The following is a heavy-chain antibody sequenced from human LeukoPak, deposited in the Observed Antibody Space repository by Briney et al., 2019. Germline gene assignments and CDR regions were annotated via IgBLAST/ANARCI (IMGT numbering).Heavy chain of an antibody. CDR2: IWDDGNKK. J-gene: IGHJ3*02. CDR1: GFTFSHYG. V-gene: IGHV3-33*08. CDR3: ARDFGTTVTTFGAVDI. Sequence: QPGGFLRLSCAASGFTFSHYGMHWVRQAPGKGLEWVALIWDDGNKKSHADTVKGRFTISRDNSKNTLYLQMNSLRAEDTAVYYCARDFGTTVTTFGAVDIWGQGTKVIVSS. D-gene: IGHD4-17*01.